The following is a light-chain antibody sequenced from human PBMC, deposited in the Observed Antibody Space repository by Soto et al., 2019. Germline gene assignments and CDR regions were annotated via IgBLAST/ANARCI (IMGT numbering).Light chain of an antibody. CDR2: RAY. CDR1: QSVSSN. Sequence: EIVMTQSPATLSMSPGERATLSCRASQSVSSNLAWDQQKPGQAPRLLIYRAYTRATGIPARFSGSGSGTEFTLNISRLQSEDFAVYYCQQYNNWPPWTFGQGTKVEIK. CDR3: QQYNNWPPWT. V-gene: IGKV3D-15*01. J-gene: IGKJ1*01.